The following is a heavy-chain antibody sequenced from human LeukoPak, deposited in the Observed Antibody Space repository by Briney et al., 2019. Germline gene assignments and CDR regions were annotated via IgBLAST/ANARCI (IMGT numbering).Heavy chain of an antibody. CDR2: VRYDQSAT. CDR1: VFNFSIYG. J-gene: IGHJ4*02. Sequence: GGPLRLSCAASVFNFSIYGMHWVRQAPGKGLEWVTFVRYDQSATVYADSVQGRFAISRDNSKNTVYLQMNSLRVEDTALYFCVKDQGECPGSRCYLRFLEYWGQGTLVIVSS. D-gene: IGHD3-3*01. V-gene: IGHV3-30*02. CDR3: VKDQGECPGSRCYLRFLEY.